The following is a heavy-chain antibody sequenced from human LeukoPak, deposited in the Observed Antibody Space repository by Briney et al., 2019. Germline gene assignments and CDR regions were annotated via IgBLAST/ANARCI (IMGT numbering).Heavy chain of an antibody. D-gene: IGHD4-17*01. V-gene: IGHV4-39*07. CDR3: ARKDGDL. CDR2: FYTSGNT. J-gene: IGHJ5*02. CDR1: GGSISSSSYY. Sequence: PSETLSLTCTVSGGSISSSSYYWGWLRQPPGKGLEWIGRFYTSGNTNYNPSLTSRVSMSVDTSQNQFSLKLTSVTAADTAVYYCARKDGDLWGQGTLVTVSS.